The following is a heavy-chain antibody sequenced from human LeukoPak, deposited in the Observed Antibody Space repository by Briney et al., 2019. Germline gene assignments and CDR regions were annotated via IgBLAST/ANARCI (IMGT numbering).Heavy chain of an antibody. J-gene: IGHJ6*02. CDR2: VYWDDDE. Sequence: TLSLTCPVSGGSVSIGNYYWSWIRQPPGKALEWLAVVYWDDDERYSPSLKSRLTITKDTSQNQVVLTMTNMDPVDTGTYYCGHRQSATKRARGAMDVWGQGATVTVS. CDR3: GHRQSATKRARGAMDV. V-gene: IGHV2-5*08. CDR1: GGSVSIGNYY.